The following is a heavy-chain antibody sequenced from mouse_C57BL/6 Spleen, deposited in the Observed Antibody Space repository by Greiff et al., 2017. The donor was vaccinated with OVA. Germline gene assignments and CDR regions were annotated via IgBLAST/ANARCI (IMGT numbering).Heavy chain of an antibody. CDR3: ARRGEGGFFDY. CDR2: INPNNGGT. J-gene: IGHJ2*01. Sequence: VQLQQSGPELVKPGASVKISCKASGYTFTDYYMNWVKQSHGKSLEWIGDINPNNGGTSYNQKFKGKATLTVDKSSSTAYLELRSLTSEDSAVYYCARRGEGGFFDYWGQGTTLTVSS. V-gene: IGHV1-26*01. CDR1: GYTFTDYY.